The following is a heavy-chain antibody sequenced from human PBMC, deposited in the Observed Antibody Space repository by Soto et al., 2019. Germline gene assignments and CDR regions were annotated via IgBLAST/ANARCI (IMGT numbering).Heavy chain of an antibody. D-gene: IGHD2-15*01. Sequence: LRLSCAASGFTFSSYSMNWVRQAPGKGLEWVSSISSSSSYIYYADSVKGRFTISRDNAKNSLYLQMNSLRAEDTAVYYCARDKAYCSGGSCYNDSGMDVWGQGTTVTVSS. CDR2: ISSSSSYI. V-gene: IGHV3-21*01. CDR3: ARDKAYCSGGSCYNDSGMDV. CDR1: GFTFSSYS. J-gene: IGHJ6*02.